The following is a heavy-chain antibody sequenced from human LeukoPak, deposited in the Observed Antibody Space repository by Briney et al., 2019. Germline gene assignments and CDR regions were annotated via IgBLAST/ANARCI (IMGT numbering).Heavy chain of an antibody. CDR2: INHSGST. CDR3: ARDPRILYCSSTSCQGDYYYMNV. J-gene: IGHJ6*03. Sequence: SETLSLTCAVSSGSFSGYSWSWIRQPPGKGLEWIGEINHSGSTNYNPSLKSRVTISVDTSKNQFSLKLSSVTAADTAVYYCARDPRILYCSSTSCQGDYYYMNVWGKGTTVTVSS. V-gene: IGHV4-34*01. CDR1: SGSFSGYS. D-gene: IGHD2-2*01.